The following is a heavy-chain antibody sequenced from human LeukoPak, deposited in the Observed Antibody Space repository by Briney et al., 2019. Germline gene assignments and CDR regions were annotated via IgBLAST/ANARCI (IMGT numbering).Heavy chain of an antibody. J-gene: IGHJ4*02. Sequence: GGSLRLSCAASGFNFRSYAMSWVRQAPGKGLEWVSTVTGGAVATYYADSVRGRHTISRDNSKNTLYLQMNSLRAEDTAVYYCARDSPLKGYNSGWATNSFDFWGQGTLVTVSS. CDR2: VTGGAVAT. D-gene: IGHD6-19*01. CDR3: ARDSPLKGYNSGWATNSFDF. CDR1: GFNFRSYA. V-gene: IGHV3-23*01.